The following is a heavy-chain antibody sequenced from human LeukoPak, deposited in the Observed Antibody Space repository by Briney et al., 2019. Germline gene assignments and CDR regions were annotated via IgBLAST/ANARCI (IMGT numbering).Heavy chain of an antibody. J-gene: IGHJ1*01. V-gene: IGHV3-23*01. CDR2: ITPNADRA. CDR1: GFTFGSYG. Sequence: GGSLRLSCAASGFTFGSYGMSWVRQAPGKGLEWVSFITPNADRASYADSVKSRFTISRDNPRNTLYMQMNSLRDEDTAVYYCAIMHGYYDGSGYWVQWGQGTLVTVSS. D-gene: IGHD3-22*01. CDR3: AIMHGYYDGSGYWVQ.